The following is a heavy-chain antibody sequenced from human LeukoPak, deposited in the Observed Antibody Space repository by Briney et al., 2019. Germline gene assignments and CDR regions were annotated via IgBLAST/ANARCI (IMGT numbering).Heavy chain of an antibody. V-gene: IGHV4-34*01. D-gene: IGHD2-15*01. Sequence: SETLSLTCAVYGGSFSGYCWTWVRQPPRKGLEWIGEINHSGGIIYNPSLESRVTMSLDTAKNQFSLKLSSVTAADTAVYFCARGAGTPFRYFYYLDVWGKGTTVTVSS. CDR3: ARGAGTPFRYFYYLDV. J-gene: IGHJ6*03. CDR1: GGSFSGYC. CDR2: INHSGGI.